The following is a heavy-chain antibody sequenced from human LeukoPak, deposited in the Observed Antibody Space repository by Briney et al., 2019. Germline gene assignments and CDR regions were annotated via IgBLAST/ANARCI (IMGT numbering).Heavy chain of an antibody. CDR1: GGSISSYF. D-gene: IGHD6-13*01. J-gene: IGHJ4*02. Sequence: PSETLSLTCTVSGGSISSYFWSWIRQPPGKGLEWIGYIYYSGSTNYNPSLKSRVTISVDTSKNQFSLKLSSVTAADTAVYYCARQKRVAAEFDYWGQGTLVTVSS. CDR2: IYYSGST. CDR3: ARQKRVAAEFDY. V-gene: IGHV4-59*08.